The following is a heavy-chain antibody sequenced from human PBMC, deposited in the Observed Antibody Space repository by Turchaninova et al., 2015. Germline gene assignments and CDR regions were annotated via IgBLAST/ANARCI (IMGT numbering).Heavy chain of an antibody. D-gene: IGHD2-21*01. Sequence: QVQLVQAGAEVKKPGDPVKVCCQASGYTFTDYYLHWVRQAPGQGLEWMGRSNPNSGGTEYAQNFQGRVTMTRDTSMRTAYMELSSLTFDDTAVYYCVRKSVGDSLSDWGLGILVTVSS. J-gene: IGHJ4*02. CDR1: GYTFTDYY. CDR3: VRKSVGDSLSD. CDR2: SNPNSGGT. V-gene: IGHV1-2*06.